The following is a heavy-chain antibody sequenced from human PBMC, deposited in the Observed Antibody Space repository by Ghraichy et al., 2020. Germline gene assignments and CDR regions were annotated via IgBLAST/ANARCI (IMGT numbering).Heavy chain of an antibody. Sequence: LSLTCAASGFTFSSYEMNWVRQAPGKGLEWVSHISSSGSTIYYADSVRGRFTISRDNAKSSLYLQMNSLRAEDTAVYYCARDRTQYYYDIGDYQNDALDIWGQGTMVTVSS. CDR2: ISSSGSTI. V-gene: IGHV3-48*03. J-gene: IGHJ3*02. D-gene: IGHD3-22*01. CDR1: GFTFSSYE. CDR3: ARDRTQYYYDIGDYQNDALDI.